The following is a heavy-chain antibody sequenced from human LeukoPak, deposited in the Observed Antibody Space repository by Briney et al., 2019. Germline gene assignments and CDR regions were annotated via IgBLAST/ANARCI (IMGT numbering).Heavy chain of an antibody. Sequence: PGGSLRLSCAASGFTFSNYSMNWVRQAPGKGLEWVSSISSGSSYIYYADSLKGRFTISRDNARNSLYLQMNSLRAEDTAVYYCARGTHYGDYVNGGNDAFDIWGQGTMVTVSS. D-gene: IGHD4-17*01. CDR3: ARGTHYGDYVNGGNDAFDI. CDR2: ISSGSSYI. J-gene: IGHJ3*02. CDR1: GFTFSNYS. V-gene: IGHV3-21*01.